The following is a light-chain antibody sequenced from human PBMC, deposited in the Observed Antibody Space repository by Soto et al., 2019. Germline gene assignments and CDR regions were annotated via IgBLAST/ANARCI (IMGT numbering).Light chain of an antibody. J-gene: IGKJ2*01. V-gene: IGKV3-20*01. Sequence: EIVLTQSPGTLSLSPGERATLSCRASQSVNYLAWYQQKPGQGPRLLIYGASSRATGIPDRFSGSGSETDFTLTISRLEPEDFAVYYCQLYGSSPPRYTFAQGTKLEIK. CDR1: QSVNY. CDR2: GAS. CDR3: QLYGSSPPRYT.